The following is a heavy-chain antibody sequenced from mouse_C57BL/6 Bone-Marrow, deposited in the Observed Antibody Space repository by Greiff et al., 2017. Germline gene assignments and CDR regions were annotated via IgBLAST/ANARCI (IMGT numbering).Heavy chain of an antibody. Sequence: EVKVEESGGGLVKPGGSLKLSCAASGFTFSDYGMHWVRQAPEKGLEWVAYISSGSSTIYYADTVKGRFTISRDNAKNTLFLQMTSLRSEDTAMYYCARRSHYGSMDYWGQGTSVTVSS. V-gene: IGHV5-17*01. CDR3: ARRSHYGSMDY. D-gene: IGHD1-1*01. CDR2: ISSGSSTI. CDR1: GFTFSDYG. J-gene: IGHJ4*01.